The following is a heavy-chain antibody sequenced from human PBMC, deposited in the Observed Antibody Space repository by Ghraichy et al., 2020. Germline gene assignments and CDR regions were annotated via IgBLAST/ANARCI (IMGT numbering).Heavy chain of an antibody. J-gene: IGHJ2*01. CDR1: GYTFTSYG. CDR3: AREPVGPTEVLDWYFDL. CDR2: ISAYNGNT. V-gene: IGHV1-18*04. D-gene: IGHD1-26*01. Sequence: ASVKVSCKASGYTFTSYGISWVRQAPGQGLEWMGWISAYNGNTNYAQKLQGRVTMTTDTSTSTAYMELRSLRSDDTAVYYCAREPVGPTEVLDWYFDLWGRGTLVTVSS.